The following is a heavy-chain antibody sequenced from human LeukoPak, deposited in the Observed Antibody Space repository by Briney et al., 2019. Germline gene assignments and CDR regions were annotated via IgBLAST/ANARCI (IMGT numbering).Heavy chain of an antibody. Sequence: GGSLRLSCAASGFTFSTYSMIWVRQAPGKGLQWVSAISGSGGSTYYADSVKGRFTISRDNSKNTLYLQMNSLRAEDTAVYYCARDNEYCTGGTCRLDYWGQGALVTVSS. J-gene: IGHJ4*02. CDR1: GFTFSTYS. CDR3: ARDNEYCTGGTCRLDY. CDR2: ISGSGGST. D-gene: IGHD2-15*01. V-gene: IGHV3-23*01.